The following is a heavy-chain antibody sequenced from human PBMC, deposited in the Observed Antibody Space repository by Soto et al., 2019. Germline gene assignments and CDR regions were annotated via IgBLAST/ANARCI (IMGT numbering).Heavy chain of an antibody. D-gene: IGHD2-2*01. Sequence: PSETLSLTCAVYGGSFSGYYWSWIRQPPGKGLEWIGEINHSGSTNYNPSLKSRVTISVDTSKNQFSLKLSSVTAADTAVYYCARRYRVRFCSRPRRYYIDYRGPGILVTVFS. J-gene: IGHJ4*02. V-gene: IGHV4-34*01. CDR2: INHSGST. CDR1: GGSFSGYY. CDR3: ARRYRVRFCSRPRRYYIDY.